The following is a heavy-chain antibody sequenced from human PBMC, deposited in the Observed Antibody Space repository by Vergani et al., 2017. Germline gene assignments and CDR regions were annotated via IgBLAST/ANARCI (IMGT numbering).Heavy chain of an antibody. CDR2: IYHSGST. D-gene: IGHD6-13*01. Sequence: QVQLQESGPGLVKPSETLSLTCAVSGYSISSGYYWGWIRQPPGKGLEWIGSIYHSGSTYYNPSLKSRVTISVDTSKNQFSLKLSSVTAADTAVYYCAREIGQQLDLYNWFDPWGQGTLVTVSS. V-gene: IGHV4-38-2*02. CDR1: GYSISSGYY. J-gene: IGHJ5*02. CDR3: AREIGQQLDLYNWFDP.